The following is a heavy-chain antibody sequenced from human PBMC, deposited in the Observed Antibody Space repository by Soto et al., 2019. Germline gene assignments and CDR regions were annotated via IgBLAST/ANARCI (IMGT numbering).Heavy chain of an antibody. CDR1: GGTFSSYA. Sequence: QVQLVQSGAEVKKPGSSVKVSCKASGGTFSSYAISWVRQAPGQGLEWMGGIIPIFGTANYAQKFQCRVTITADESRRTAYMEMSSLRSEDTAVYYCARGAGLRYFDWLSLFDYWGQGTLVTVSS. CDR2: IIPIFGTA. V-gene: IGHV1-69*01. D-gene: IGHD3-9*01. J-gene: IGHJ4*02. CDR3: ARGAGLRYFDWLSLFDY.